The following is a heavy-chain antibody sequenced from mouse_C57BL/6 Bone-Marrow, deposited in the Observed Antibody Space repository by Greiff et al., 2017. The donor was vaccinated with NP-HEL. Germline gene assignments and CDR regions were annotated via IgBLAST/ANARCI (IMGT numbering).Heavy chain of an antibody. J-gene: IGHJ4*01. CDR1: GFNIKDDY. CDR3: TTDAREAMDY. Sequence: EVMLVESGAELVRPGASVKLSCTASGFNIKDDYMHWVKQRPEQGLEWIGWIDPENGATEYASKFPGKATITADTSSNTAYLQLSSLTSEDTAVYYCTTDAREAMDYWGQGTSVTVSS. D-gene: IGHD3-1*01. CDR2: IDPENGAT. V-gene: IGHV14-4*01.